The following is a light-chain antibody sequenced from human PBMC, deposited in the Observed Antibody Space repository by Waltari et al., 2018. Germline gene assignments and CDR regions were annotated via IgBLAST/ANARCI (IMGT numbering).Light chain of an antibody. CDR1: QSISSY. Sequence: DIQMTQSPSSLSASVGDRVTITCRASQSISSYLHWYQQKPGKAPKPLIYAASSLQSGVPSRFSGSGSGTDFTLTISSLQPEDFATYYCQQSYNTPQTFGQGTKVEIK. V-gene: IGKV1-39*01. J-gene: IGKJ2*01. CDR2: AAS. CDR3: QQSYNTPQT.